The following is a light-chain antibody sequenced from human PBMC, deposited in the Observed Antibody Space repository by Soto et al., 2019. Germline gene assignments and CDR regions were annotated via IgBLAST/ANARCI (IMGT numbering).Light chain of an antibody. J-gene: IGKJ1*01. CDR3: QQYGSSGT. CDR1: QTVNNNY. CDR2: GAS. Sequence: VWTQSPDPLSLSPRERATLSCRASQTVNNNYLAWCQQKPGQAPRLLIYGASNRATGIPDRFSGSGSGTDFTLTISRLEPEDFAVYYCQQYGSSGTVGQGTKVDIK. V-gene: IGKV3-20*01.